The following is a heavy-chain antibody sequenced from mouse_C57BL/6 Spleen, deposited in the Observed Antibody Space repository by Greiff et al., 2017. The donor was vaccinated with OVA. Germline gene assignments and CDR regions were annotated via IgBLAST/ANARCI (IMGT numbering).Heavy chain of an antibody. V-gene: IGHV2-9*01. CDR2: IWGGGST. CDR3: AKQRGTGNAMDY. CDR1: GFSFTSYG. Sequence: VQLKESGPGLVAPSQSLSLTCTVSGFSFTSYGVDWVRQPPGKGLEWLGVIWGGGSTNYNSAPMSRLSISKDHSKNQVVLKMNSLQTDDTAMYYCAKQRGTGNAMDYWGQGTSVTVSS. J-gene: IGHJ4*01. D-gene: IGHD4-1*01.